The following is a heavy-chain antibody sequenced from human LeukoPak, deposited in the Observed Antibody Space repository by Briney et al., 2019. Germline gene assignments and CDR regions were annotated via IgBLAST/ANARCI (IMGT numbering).Heavy chain of an antibody. CDR2: IIPILGIA. J-gene: IGHJ4*02. V-gene: IGHV1-69*04. CDR1: GGTFSSYA. CDR3: ARGPRSDLTLGL. D-gene: IGHD6-25*01. Sequence: VASVKVSCKASGGTFSSYAISWVRQVPGQGLEWMGRIIPILGIANYAQKFQGRVTITADKSTSTAYMELSSLRSEDTAVYYCARGPRSDLTLGLWGQGTLVTVSS.